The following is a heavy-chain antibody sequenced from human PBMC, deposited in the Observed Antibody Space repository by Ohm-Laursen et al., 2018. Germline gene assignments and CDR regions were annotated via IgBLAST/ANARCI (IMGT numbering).Heavy chain of an antibody. CDR1: GYSISSGYF. V-gene: IGHV4-38-2*01. J-gene: IGHJ4*02. CDR3: AGRGY. CDR2: IYHSGST. Sequence: SETLSLTCAVSGYSISSGYFWGWIRQPPGKGLEWIGTIYHSGSTYYNPSLKSRVTISVDTSKNQFSLKLSSVTAADTAVYYCAGRGYWGQGTLVTVSS. D-gene: IGHD1-26*01.